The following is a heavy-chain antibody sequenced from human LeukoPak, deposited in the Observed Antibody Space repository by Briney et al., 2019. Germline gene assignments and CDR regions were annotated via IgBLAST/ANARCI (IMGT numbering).Heavy chain of an antibody. J-gene: IGHJ4*02. CDR1: GFTFSNYA. CDR3: AKKWGVGTTTLDYFDY. CDR2: ISGSGGST. V-gene: IGHV3-23*01. D-gene: IGHD1-26*01. Sequence: GGSLRLSCAASGFTFSNYAMSWVRQAPGKGLEWVSGISGSGGSTYYADPVKGRFTISGDNSKNTLYLQMNSLTDEDTAVYYCAKKWGVGTTTLDYFDYWGQGTLVTVSS.